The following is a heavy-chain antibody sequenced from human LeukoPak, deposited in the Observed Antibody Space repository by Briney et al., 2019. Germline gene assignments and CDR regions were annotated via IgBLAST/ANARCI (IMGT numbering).Heavy chain of an antibody. CDR1: GGSFSGYY. Sequence: SETLSLTCAVYGGSFSGYYWSWIRQPPGKGLEWIGEINHSGSTNYNPSLKSRVTISVDTSKNQFSLKLSSVTAADTAVYYCARGCREWLLFSPYYYYYYMDVWGKGTTVTVSS. CDR2: INHSGST. J-gene: IGHJ6*03. D-gene: IGHD3-3*01. CDR3: ARGCREWLLFSPYYYYYYMDV. V-gene: IGHV4-34*01.